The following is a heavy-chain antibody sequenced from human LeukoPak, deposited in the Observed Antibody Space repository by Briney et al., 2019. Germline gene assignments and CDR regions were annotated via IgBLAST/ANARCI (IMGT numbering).Heavy chain of an antibody. V-gene: IGHV1-18*01. CDR3: ARVLYYYDSSGYYSDAFDI. D-gene: IGHD3-22*01. J-gene: IGHJ3*02. CDR1: GYTFTSYG. CDR2: ISAYNGNT. Sequence: ASVKVSCKASGYTFTSYGISWVRQAPGQGLEWMGWISAYNGNTNYAQKLQGRVTMTTDTSTSTAYMELRSLRSDDTAVYYCARVLYYYDSSGYYSDAFDIWGQGTMVTVSS.